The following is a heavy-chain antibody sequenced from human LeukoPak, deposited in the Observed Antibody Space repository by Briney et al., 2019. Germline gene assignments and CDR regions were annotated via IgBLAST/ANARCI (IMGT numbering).Heavy chain of an antibody. D-gene: IGHD4-23*01. Sequence: PGGSLRLSCAASGFTFSSYSMNWVRQAPGKGLEWVSSISGSSSYIYYADSVKGRFTISKDNAKNSLYLQMDSLRAEDTAVYYCTTVLSRWRFDYWGQGTLVTVSS. CDR2: ISGSSSYI. J-gene: IGHJ4*02. CDR3: TTVLSRWRFDY. V-gene: IGHV3-21*01. CDR1: GFTFSSYS.